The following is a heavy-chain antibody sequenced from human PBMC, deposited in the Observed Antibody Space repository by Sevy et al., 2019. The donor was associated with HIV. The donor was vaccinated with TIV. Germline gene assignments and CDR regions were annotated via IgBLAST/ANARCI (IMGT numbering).Heavy chain of an antibody. CDR1: GFTFSSYA. CDR2: ISGSGGST. CDR3: AKDALAAAGTGDFYYYYGMDV. J-gene: IGHJ6*02. D-gene: IGHD6-13*01. V-gene: IGHV3-23*01. Sequence: GGSLRLSCAASGFTFSSYAMSWVRQAPGKGLEWVSAISGSGGSTYYADSVKGRFTISRDNSKNTLYLQMNSLRAEDTAVYYCAKDALAAAGTGDFYYYYGMDVWGQGTTVTVSS.